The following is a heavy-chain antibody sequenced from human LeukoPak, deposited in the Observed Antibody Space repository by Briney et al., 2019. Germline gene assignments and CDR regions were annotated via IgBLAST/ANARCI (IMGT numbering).Heavy chain of an antibody. D-gene: IGHD1-1*01. CDR3: ARGRPTTTIFDY. Sequence: GGSLTLSRAASGFTFSDYYMSWIRQAPGKGLEWHSYVSISSSYTKYADSVKGRFTISRDNAKKSLSLQMSSLRAEDTAVYYCARGRPTTTIFDYWGRGTLVTVSS. CDR2: VSISSSYT. V-gene: IGHV3-11*06. J-gene: IGHJ4*01. CDR1: GFTFSDYY.